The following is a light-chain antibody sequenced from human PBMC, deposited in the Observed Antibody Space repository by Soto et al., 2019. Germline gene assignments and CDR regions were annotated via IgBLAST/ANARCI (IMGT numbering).Light chain of an antibody. J-gene: IGKJ1*01. Sequence: DIQMTQSPSSLSASVGDRVTITCRASQSISTFLNWYQQKPGKAPKLLIFAASSLQSGVPSRFSGSASGTDFTLTISSLQPEDFATYYCQQSYSTPPTFGQGTNVEIK. CDR2: AAS. V-gene: IGKV1-39*01. CDR3: QQSYSTPPT. CDR1: QSISTF.